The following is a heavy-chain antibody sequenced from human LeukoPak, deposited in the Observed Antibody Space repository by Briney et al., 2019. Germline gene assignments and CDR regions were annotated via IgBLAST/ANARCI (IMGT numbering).Heavy chain of an antibody. Sequence: SETLSLTCTVSGRSLSSYYWSWIRHPGGKGLECIGRIYTSGSTNYNPSLTSRVTMSVDTSKNQFSLKLSSVTDAETGVYYCARDDSITIFGVVTSGWFDPWGQGTLVTVSS. CDR2: IYTSGST. J-gene: IGHJ5*02. D-gene: IGHD3-3*01. CDR3: ARDDSITIFGVVTSGWFDP. CDR1: GRSLSSYY. V-gene: IGHV4-4*07.